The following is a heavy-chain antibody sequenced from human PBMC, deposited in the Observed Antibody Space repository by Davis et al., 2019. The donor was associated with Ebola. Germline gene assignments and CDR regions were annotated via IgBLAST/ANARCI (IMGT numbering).Heavy chain of an antibody. V-gene: IGHV4-30-4*01. D-gene: IGHD5-24*01. J-gene: IGHJ3*02. CDR3: ATSSPTATTDFDI. CDR1: GGSISSGDYY. Sequence: MPSETLSLTCTVSGGSISSGDYYWSWIRQPPGKGLEWIGYIYYSGSTYYNPSLKSRVTISVDTSKNQFSLKLSSVTAADTAVYYCATSSPTATTDFDIWGQGTMVTVSS. CDR2: IYYSGST.